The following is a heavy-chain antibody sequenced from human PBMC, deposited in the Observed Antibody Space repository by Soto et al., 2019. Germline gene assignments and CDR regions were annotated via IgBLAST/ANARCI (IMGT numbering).Heavy chain of an antibody. V-gene: IGHV1-8*02. CDR1: GYALNSYD. J-gene: IGHJ5*01. Sequence: ASVKVSCKASGYALNSYDIHWVGQAPGHGLEWMGWMNPNSGNTGCAQNFRGRVTMTKNPARGRDDREQSSLSSDDTATYYCTRAYGAETFDFWGQGTLVTVSS. D-gene: IGHD3-10*01. CDR3: TRAYGAETFDF. CDR2: MNPNSGNT.